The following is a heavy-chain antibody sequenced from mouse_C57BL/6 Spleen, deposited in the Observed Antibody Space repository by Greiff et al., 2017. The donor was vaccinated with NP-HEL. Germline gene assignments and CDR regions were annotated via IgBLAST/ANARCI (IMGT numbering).Heavy chain of an antibody. CDR3: ARLHGSSYWYFDV. Sequence: VQLQQSGAELVRPGTSVKVSCKASGYAFTNYLIEWVKQRPGQGLEWIGVINPGSGGTNYNEKFKGKATLTADKSSSTAYMQLSSLTSEDSAVYFCARLHGSSYWYFDVWGTGTTVTVSS. D-gene: IGHD1-3*01. V-gene: IGHV1-54*01. CDR1: GYAFTNYL. CDR2: INPGSGGT. J-gene: IGHJ1*03.